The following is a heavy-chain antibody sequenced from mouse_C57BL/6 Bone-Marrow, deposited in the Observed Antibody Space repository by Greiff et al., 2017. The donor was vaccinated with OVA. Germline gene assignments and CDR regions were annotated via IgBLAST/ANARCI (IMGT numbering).Heavy chain of an antibody. Sequence: VKLQQPGAELVMPGASVKLSCKASGYTFTSYWMHWVKQRPGQGLEWIGEIDPSDSYTNYNQKFKGQSTLTVEQSSSTAYMQRSILTSEDSAVYYCARSMDGSLYVFAYWGQGTLVTVSA. V-gene: IGHV1-69*01. CDR1: GYTFTSYW. D-gene: IGHD2-3*01. CDR3: ARSMDGSLYVFAY. CDR2: IDPSDSYT. J-gene: IGHJ3*01.